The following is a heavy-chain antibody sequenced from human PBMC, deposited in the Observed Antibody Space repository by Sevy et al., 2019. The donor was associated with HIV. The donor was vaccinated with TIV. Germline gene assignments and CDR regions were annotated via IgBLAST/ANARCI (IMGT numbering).Heavy chain of an antibody. J-gene: IGHJ3*02. CDR2: IYYSGST. CDR3: ARAHPSNIVVVPAAQGAFDI. Sequence: SETLSLTCTVSGGSISSYYWSWIRQPPGKGLEWIGYIYYSGSTNYNPSLKSRVTISVDTSKNQFSLKLSSVTAADTAGYYCARAHPSNIVVVPAAQGAFDIWGQGTMVTVSS. D-gene: IGHD2-2*01. V-gene: IGHV4-59*01. CDR1: GGSISSYY.